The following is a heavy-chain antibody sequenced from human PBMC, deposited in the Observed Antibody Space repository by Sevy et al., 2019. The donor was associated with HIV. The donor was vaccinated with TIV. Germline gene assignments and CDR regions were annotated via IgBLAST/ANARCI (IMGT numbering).Heavy chain of an antibody. CDR2: ISSSGSTI. J-gene: IGHJ4*02. D-gene: IGHD6-6*01. V-gene: IGHV3-11*01. Sequence: GGSLRLSCAASGFTFSDYYMSWIRQAPGKGLEWVSYISSSGSTIYYADSVKSRFTISRDNAKNSLYLQMNSLRAEDTAVYYCARDPVQYSSSSTFRYWGQGTLVTVSS. CDR3: ARDPVQYSSSSTFRY. CDR1: GFTFSDYY.